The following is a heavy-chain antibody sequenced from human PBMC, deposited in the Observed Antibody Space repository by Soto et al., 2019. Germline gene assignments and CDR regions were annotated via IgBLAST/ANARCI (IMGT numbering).Heavy chain of an antibody. CDR2: IYWDDDK. CDR3: AHRRGLLATGQGWYFDF. Sequence: QITLKESGPAVVKPTQTVTLTCTFSGFSLSTSGVGVGWLRQPPGKALEWLALIYWDDDKRYRPSLKSRLTITKDTSKNQVVLTITNMDPVDTATYFCAHRRGLLATGQGWYFDFWGRGTLVTVSS. V-gene: IGHV2-5*02. D-gene: IGHD5-12*01. J-gene: IGHJ2*01. CDR1: GFSLSTSGVG.